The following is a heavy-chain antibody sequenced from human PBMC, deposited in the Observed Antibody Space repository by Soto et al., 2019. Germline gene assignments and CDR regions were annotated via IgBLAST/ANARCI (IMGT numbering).Heavy chain of an antibody. CDR1: GFTFTKSA. CDR2: IVVGSGDT. V-gene: IGHV1-58*01. CDR3: AATIIAVFGAGDYNGMDA. Sequence: SVKVSCKTSGFTFTKSAVQWVRQARGQRLEWIGWIVVGSGDTNSAKKFQERVTITRDLSTSTAYIELSSLRSEDTAVYYCAATIIAVFGAGDYNGMDALGQGTTVTVSS. D-gene: IGHD3-3*01. J-gene: IGHJ6*02.